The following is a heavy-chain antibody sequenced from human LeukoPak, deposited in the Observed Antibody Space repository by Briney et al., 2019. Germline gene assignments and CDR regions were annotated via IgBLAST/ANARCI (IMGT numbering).Heavy chain of an antibody. CDR3: ARAECSGGSCHLDY. CDR2: IYPGDSDT. D-gene: IGHD2-15*01. J-gene: IGHJ4*02. CDR1: GYSFSSHW. V-gene: IGHV5-51*01. Sequence: GESLKISCKGSGYSFSSHWIGWVRQMPGKGLEWMGIIYPGDSDTRHSPSFQGQVTISADKSISTAYLQWSSLKASDTAMYYCARAECSGGSCHLDYWGQGTLVTVSS.